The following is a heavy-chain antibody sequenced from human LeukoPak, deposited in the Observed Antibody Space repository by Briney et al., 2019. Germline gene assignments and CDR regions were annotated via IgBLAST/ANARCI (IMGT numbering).Heavy chain of an antibody. Sequence: SETLSLICAVYGGYFSGYYWSWIRQPPGKGLELIGEINHRGSTNYNPSHKGRVTISVATSKSQFSLKLTSVTAADTAVYYCARGYSSGWFGFRYYYGMDVWGQGTTVTVSS. CDR2: INHRGST. CDR3: ARGYSSGWFGFRYYYGMDV. D-gene: IGHD6-19*01. CDR1: GGYFSGYY. V-gene: IGHV4-34*01. J-gene: IGHJ6*02.